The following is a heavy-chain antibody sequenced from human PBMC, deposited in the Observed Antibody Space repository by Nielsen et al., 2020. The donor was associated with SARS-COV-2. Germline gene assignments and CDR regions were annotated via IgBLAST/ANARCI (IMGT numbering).Heavy chain of an antibody. CDR2: ISSDGNKK. D-gene: IGHD3-10*01. CDR1: GFTFSSYG. J-gene: IGHJ5*02. V-gene: IGHV3-30-3*01. Sequence: GGSLRLSCAASGFTFSSYGMHWVRQAPGKGLEWVAVISSDGNKKNYADSVKGRFTISRDNSKSTLYPQMNSLRPDDTAVYFCARDRLWVGEVSWGQGTLVTVSS. CDR3: ARDRLWVGEVS.